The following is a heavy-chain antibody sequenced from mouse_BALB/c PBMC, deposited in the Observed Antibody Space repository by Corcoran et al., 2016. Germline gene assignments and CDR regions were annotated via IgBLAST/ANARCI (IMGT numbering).Heavy chain of an antibody. Sequence: KLQQSGPERVKPGASVKISCKASGYSFTSYYLHWVKQRPGQGLEWIGWIFPGSGNTKYNEKFKGKATLTADTSSSTAYMQLSSLTSEDSAVYFCAKTARATYDFDYWGQGTTLTVSS. V-gene: IGHV1-66*01. J-gene: IGHJ2*01. D-gene: IGHD3-2*01. CDR1: GYSFTSYY. CDR3: AKTARATYDFDY. CDR2: IFPGSGNT.